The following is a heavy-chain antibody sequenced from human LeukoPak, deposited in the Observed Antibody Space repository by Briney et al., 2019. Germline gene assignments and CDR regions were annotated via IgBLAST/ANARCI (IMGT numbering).Heavy chain of an antibody. CDR1: GFTFSSYE. CDR2: ISSSGSTI. J-gene: IGHJ4*02. Sequence: GGSLRLSCAASGFTFSSYEMNWVRQAPGKGLEWVSYISSSGSTIYYADSVKGRFTISRDNAKNSLYLQMNSLRAEDTAVYYCARDPPGYCDSSGEPSGFDYWGQGTLVTVSS. CDR3: ARDPPGYCDSSGEPSGFDY. V-gene: IGHV3-48*03. D-gene: IGHD3-22*01.